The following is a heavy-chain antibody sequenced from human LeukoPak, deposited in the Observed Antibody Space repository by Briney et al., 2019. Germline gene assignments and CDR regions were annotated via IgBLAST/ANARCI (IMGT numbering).Heavy chain of an antibody. CDR1: GGSFSGYY. CDR3: ARLKVGWELLEARNVSSNFDY. J-gene: IGHJ4*02. CDR2: INHSGST. D-gene: IGHD1-26*01. Sequence: PSETLSLTCAVYGGSFSGYYWSWIRQPPGKGLEWIGEINHSGSTNYNPSLKSRVTISVDTSKNQFSLKLSSVTAADTAVYYCARLKVGWELLEARNVSSNFDYWGQGTLVTVSS. V-gene: IGHV4-34*01.